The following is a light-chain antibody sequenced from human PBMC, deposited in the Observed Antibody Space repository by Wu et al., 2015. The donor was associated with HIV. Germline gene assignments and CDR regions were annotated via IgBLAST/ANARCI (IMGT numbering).Light chain of an antibody. V-gene: IGKV3D-15*01. CDR3: QQYNNWPPYT. J-gene: IGKJ2*01. CDR2: DAS. Sequence: IVMTQSPATLSVSPGERATLSCRASQSVSSNLAWYQQKPGQAPRLLIKDASNRASGIPVRFSGSGSKTEFTLTISSVQSEDFALYYCQQYNNWPPYTFGPGDQVGDQ. CDR1: QSVSSN.